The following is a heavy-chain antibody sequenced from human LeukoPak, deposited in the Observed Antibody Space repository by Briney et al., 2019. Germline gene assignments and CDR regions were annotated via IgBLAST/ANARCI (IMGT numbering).Heavy chain of an antibody. V-gene: IGHV3-30*18. CDR1: GFTFSSYE. CDR3: AKDLGSLAFDI. Sequence: GGSLRLSCAASGFTFSSYEMNWVRQAPGKGLEWVAVISYDGSNKYYADSVKGRFTISRDNSKNTLYLQMNSLRAEDTAVYYCAKDLGSLAFDIWGQGTMVTVSS. CDR2: ISYDGSNK. J-gene: IGHJ3*02. D-gene: IGHD3-10*01.